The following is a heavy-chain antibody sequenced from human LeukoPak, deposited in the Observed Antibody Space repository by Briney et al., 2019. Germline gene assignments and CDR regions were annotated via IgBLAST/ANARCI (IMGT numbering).Heavy chain of an antibody. J-gene: IGHJ4*02. V-gene: IGHV3-48*03. CDR1: GFTLSNYE. D-gene: IGHD4-23*01. CDR2: ISSSGSDI. Sequence: GGSLRLSCAASGFTLSNYEMHWVRQAPGKGLEWVSYISSSGSDIYCADSVKGRFTISRDNAKNSLYLHMNSLRAEDTAVYYCARDYGGSSPFDYWGQGTLVTVSS. CDR3: ARDYGGSSPFDY.